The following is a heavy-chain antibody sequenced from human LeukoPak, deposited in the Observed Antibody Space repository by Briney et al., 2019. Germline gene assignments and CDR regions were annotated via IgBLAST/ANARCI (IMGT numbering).Heavy chain of an antibody. J-gene: IGHJ5*02. V-gene: IGHV3-30*18. CDR2: ISYDGTNK. CDR1: GFTFSNYG. D-gene: IGHD6-19*01. CDR3: AKDRGTAVAGTNWFDP. Sequence: PGRSQRLSCAASGFTFSNYGMHWVRQAPGKGLEWVALISYDGTNKFYADSVKGRFTISRDNSKNTLSLQMNSLRAEDTAVYYCAKDRGTAVAGTNWFDPWGQGTLVSVSS.